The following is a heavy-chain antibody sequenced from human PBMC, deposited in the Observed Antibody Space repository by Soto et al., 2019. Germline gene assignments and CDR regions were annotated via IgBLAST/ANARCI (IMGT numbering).Heavy chain of an antibody. CDR1: GGTFSSYA. V-gene: IGHV1-69*12. Sequence: QVQLVQSGAEVKKPGSSVKVSCKASGGTFSSYAISWVRQAPGQGLEWMGGIIPIFGTANYAQKFQGRVTITADESTSTAYMEXSXXXSXXTAVXXXXXXXXXXXSSGYYYYFDYWGQGTLVTVSS. CDR3: XXXXXXXXSSGYYYYFDY. CDR2: IIPIFGTA. J-gene: IGHJ4*02. D-gene: IGHD3-22*01.